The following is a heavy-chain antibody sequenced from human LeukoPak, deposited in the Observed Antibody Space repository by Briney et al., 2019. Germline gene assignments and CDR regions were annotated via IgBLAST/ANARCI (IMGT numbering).Heavy chain of an antibody. CDR3: ARGNYDSSGYYYYYYYYMDV. Sequence: GRSLRLSCAASGFTFSSYGMHWVRQAPGKGLEWVAVISYDGSNKYYADSVKGRFTISGDNSKNTLYLQMNSLRAEDTAVYYCARGNYDSSGYYYYYYYYMDVWGKGTTVTVSS. CDR1: GFTFSSYG. J-gene: IGHJ6*03. V-gene: IGHV3-30*03. D-gene: IGHD3-22*01. CDR2: ISYDGSNK.